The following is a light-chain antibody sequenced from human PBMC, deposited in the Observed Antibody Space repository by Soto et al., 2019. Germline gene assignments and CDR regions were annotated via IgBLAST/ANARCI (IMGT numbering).Light chain of an antibody. V-gene: IGKV3-11*01. CDR1: QSVSSY. CDR3: QQRSDWPRLT. CDR2: DAS. J-gene: IGKJ4*01. Sequence: EIVLTQSPATLSLSPGERATLSCRASQSVSSYLAWYQQKPGQAPRLLIYDASNRATGIPARFSGSGSGTDFTLTISSLEPGDFAVYYWQQRSDWPRLTFGGGTKVEIK.